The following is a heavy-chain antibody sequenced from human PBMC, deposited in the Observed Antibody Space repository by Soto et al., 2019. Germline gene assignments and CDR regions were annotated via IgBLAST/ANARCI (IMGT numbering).Heavy chain of an antibody. CDR1: GFTFNNYW. V-gene: IGHV3-74*01. J-gene: IGHJ5*02. CDR3: AGGDSSSPLKWFDP. D-gene: IGHD6-6*01. Sequence: GGSLRLSCAASGFTFNNYWMHWVRQAPGKGLVWVSRINTDGSSTTYADSVKGRFTISRDNAKNTLYLQMNRLRAEDTAVYYCAGGDSSSPLKWFDPWGQGILVTVSS. CDR2: INTDGSST.